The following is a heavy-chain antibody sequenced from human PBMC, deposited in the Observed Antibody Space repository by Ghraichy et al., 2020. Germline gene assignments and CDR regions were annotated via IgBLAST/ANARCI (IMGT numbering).Heavy chain of an antibody. Sequence: GESLNISCKGSGYSFTSYWIGWVRQMPGKGLEWMGIIYPGDSDTRYSPSFQGQVTISADKSISTAYLQWSSLKASDTAMYYCARSTGLEWLSYAFDIWGQGTMVTVSS. D-gene: IGHD3-3*01. J-gene: IGHJ3*02. CDR1: GYSFTSYW. CDR3: ARSTGLEWLSYAFDI. V-gene: IGHV5-51*01. CDR2: IYPGDSDT.